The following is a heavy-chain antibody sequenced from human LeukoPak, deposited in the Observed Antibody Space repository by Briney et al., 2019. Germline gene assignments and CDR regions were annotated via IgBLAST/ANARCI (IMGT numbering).Heavy chain of an antibody. CDR2: IYYSGST. J-gene: IGHJ5*02. V-gene: IGHV4-39*07. D-gene: IGHD2-2*01. Sequence: PSETLSLTCTVSGGSISSYYWGWIRQPPGKGLEWIGSIYYSGSTYYNPSLKSRVTISVDRSKNQFSLKLSSVTAADTAVYYCARLIVVVPAANSGGGWFDPWGQGTLVTVSS. CDR1: GGSISSYY. CDR3: ARLIVVVPAANSGGGWFDP.